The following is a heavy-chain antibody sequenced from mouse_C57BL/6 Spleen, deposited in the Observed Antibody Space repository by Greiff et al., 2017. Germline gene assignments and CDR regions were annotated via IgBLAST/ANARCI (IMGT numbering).Heavy chain of an antibody. Sequence: VHVKQSGAELVKPGASVKLSCTASGFNFKDYYMHWVKQRTEQGLEWIGRIDPEDGETKYAPKFQGKATITADTSSNTAYLQLSSLTSEDTAVYYGARTPYCYGSSSGFDYWGQGTTRTVSS. CDR2: IDPEDGET. V-gene: IGHV14-2*01. CDR1: GFNFKDYY. D-gene: IGHD1-1*01. CDR3: ARTPYCYGSSSGFDY. J-gene: IGHJ2*01.